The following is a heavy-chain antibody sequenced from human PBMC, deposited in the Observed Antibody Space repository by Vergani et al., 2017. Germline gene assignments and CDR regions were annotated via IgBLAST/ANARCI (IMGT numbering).Heavy chain of an antibody. CDR2: ISPKTGDT. D-gene: IGHD1-26*01. V-gene: IGHV1-69*18. J-gene: IGHJ5*01. Sequence: QVQLVQSGAEVKKPGSSVKVSCKASGGTFSSYAISWVRQAPGQGLEWMGRISPKTGDTDYLQRIQDRVTMTRDASTKTIYLKMTRLTSDDTAIYYCAHSWNFGRRDWFDSWGPGTLVTVSS. CDR1: GGTFSSYA. CDR3: AHSWNFGRRDWFDS.